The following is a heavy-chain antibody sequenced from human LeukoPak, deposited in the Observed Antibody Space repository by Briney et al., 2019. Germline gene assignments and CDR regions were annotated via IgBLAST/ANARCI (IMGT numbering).Heavy chain of an antibody. Sequence: GGSLRLSCAASGFTFSSYNMNWVRQAPGKGLEWVSSITSGSSFRFYADSVKGRFTISRDNAKNSLYLQMNSLRAEDTAVYYCARDPYSGSYGNYYYYFMDVWGKGTTVTISS. D-gene: IGHD1-26*01. CDR2: ITSGSSFR. CDR3: ARDPYSGSYGNYYYYFMDV. V-gene: IGHV3-21*01. J-gene: IGHJ6*03. CDR1: GFTFSSYN.